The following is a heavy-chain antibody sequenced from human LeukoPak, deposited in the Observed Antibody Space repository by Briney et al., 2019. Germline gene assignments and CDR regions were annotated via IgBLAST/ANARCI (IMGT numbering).Heavy chain of an antibody. D-gene: IGHD6-13*01. CDR3: ARVGIAAAGTYWFDP. CDR2: INSDMSTT. Sequence: PGGSLRLSCAASGFTFSSYWMHWVRQAPGKGLVWVSRINSDMSTTTYADSVKGRFTISRDNAKNSLYLQMNSLRAEDTAVYYCARVGIAAAGTYWFDPWGQGTLVTVSS. V-gene: IGHV3-74*01. J-gene: IGHJ5*02. CDR1: GFTFSSYW.